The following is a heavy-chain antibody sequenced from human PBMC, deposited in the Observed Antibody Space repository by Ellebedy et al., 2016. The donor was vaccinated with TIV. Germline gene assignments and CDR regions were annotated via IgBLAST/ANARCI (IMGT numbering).Heavy chain of an antibody. CDR1: GGSISSYY. Sequence: SETLSLTCTVSGGSISSYYWSWIRQPPGKGLEWIGYIYYSGSTNYNPSLKSRVTISVDTSKNQFSLKLSSVTAADTAVYCCARDGGDFMAPNYWGQGALVTVSS. CDR2: IYYSGST. V-gene: IGHV4-59*12. D-gene: IGHD3-16*01. CDR3: ARDGGDFMAPNY. J-gene: IGHJ4*02.